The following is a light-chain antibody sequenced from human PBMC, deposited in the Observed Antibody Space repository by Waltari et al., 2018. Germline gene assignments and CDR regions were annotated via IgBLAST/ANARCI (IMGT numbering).Light chain of an antibody. CDR2: WAS. CDR1: QKVFYNSNDKNY. CDR3: QQSFTTPPT. Sequence: DIVLTQSPDSLPVSLGERATINCKSRQKVFYNSNDKNYLVWYQQKSGQPPKLLIYWASTRESGVPDRFSGSGSGTEFTLTISNLQAEDVAVYYCQQSFTTPPTFGQGTKLEIK. J-gene: IGKJ2*01. V-gene: IGKV4-1*01.